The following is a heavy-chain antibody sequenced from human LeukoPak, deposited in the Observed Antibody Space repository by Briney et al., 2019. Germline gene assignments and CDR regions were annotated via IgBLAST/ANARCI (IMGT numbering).Heavy chain of an antibody. Sequence: GGSLRLSCAASGINFGSFWMTWVRQAPGKGLEWVANMNEDGSQEYYVDSVKGRFTISRDNAKNSLYLQMNSLRAEDTAVYYCARESIPLYGDYVNWFDPWGQGTLVTVSS. V-gene: IGHV3-7*01. CDR2: MNEDGSQE. CDR3: ARESIPLYGDYVNWFDP. CDR1: GINFGSFW. D-gene: IGHD2-21*02. J-gene: IGHJ5*02.